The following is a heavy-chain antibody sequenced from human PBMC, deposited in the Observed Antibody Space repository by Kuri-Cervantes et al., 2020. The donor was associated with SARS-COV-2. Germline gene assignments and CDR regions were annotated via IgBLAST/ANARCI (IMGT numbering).Heavy chain of an antibody. Sequence: LPLTGAASGFTFSSYGMHWVRQAPGKGLEWVAVISFGGTNKYYADSVKGRFTISRDNSKNTLYLQMNSLRAEDTAVYYCAKDRVRRGYSGYVILDYWGQGTLVTVSS. CDR3: AKDRVRRGYSGYVILDY. V-gene: IGHV3-30*18. CDR1: GFTFSSYG. CDR2: ISFGGTNK. D-gene: IGHD5-12*01. J-gene: IGHJ4*02.